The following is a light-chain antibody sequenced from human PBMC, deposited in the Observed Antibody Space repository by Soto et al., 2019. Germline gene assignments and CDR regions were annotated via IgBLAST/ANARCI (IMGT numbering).Light chain of an antibody. Sequence: SVLTQPASVSVAPGQSITISCTVTSSDVGSYNLVSWYPQHPGKATKLMIYEGSKRPSGVSNRFSGSKSGNTASLTISGLQAEDEADYYCCSYAGSSSYVFGTGTKVTVL. CDR1: SSDVGSYNL. CDR3: CSYAGSSSYV. CDR2: EGS. J-gene: IGLJ1*01. V-gene: IGLV2-23*01.